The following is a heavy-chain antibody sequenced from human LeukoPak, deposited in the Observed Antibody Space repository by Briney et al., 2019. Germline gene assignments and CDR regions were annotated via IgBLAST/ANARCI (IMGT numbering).Heavy chain of an antibody. D-gene: IGHD5-12*01. CDR2: INPNSGGT. Sequence: ASVEVSCKASGYTFTGYYMHWVRQAPGQGLEWMGWINPNSGGTNYAQKFQGRVTMTRDTSISTAYMELSRLRSDDTAVYYCARVGGYEAPFDYWGQGTLVTVSS. CDR1: GYTFTGYY. V-gene: IGHV1-2*02. J-gene: IGHJ4*02. CDR3: ARVGGYEAPFDY.